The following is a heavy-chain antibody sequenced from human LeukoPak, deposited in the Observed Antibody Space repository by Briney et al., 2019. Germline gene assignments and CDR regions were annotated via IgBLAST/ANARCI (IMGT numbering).Heavy chain of an antibody. D-gene: IGHD2-15*01. J-gene: IGHJ3*02. CDR3: AKAGYCSGGSCYEGRAFDI. CDR1: GFSFRRYA. V-gene: IGHV3-23*01. CDR2: ISDSGVIT. Sequence: PGGSLRLSCAASGFSFRRYAMNWVRQAPGKGLEWVSGISDSGVITYYADSVKGRFTISRDNSKNTLYLQMNSLRAEDTAVYYCAKAGYCSGGSCYEGRAFDIWGQGTMVTVSS.